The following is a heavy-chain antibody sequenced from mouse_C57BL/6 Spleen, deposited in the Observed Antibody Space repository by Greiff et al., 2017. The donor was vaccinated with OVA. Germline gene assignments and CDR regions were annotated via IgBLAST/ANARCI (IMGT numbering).Heavy chain of an antibody. D-gene: IGHD1-1*01. CDR2: IAPSDSYT. CDR1: GYTFTSYW. J-gene: IGHJ2*01. V-gene: IGHV1-59*01. Sequence: QVQLKQSGAELVRPGTSVKLSCKASGYTFTSYWMHWVKQRPGQGLEWIGVIAPSDSYTNYNQKFKGKATLTVDTSSSTAYMQLSSRTSEDSAVYYCARGGYYGSRDYFDYWGQGTTLTVSS. CDR3: ARGGYYGSRDYFDY.